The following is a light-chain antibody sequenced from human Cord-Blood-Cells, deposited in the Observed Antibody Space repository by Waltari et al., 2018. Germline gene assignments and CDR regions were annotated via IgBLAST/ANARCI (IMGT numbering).Light chain of an antibody. CDR3: AAWDDSLSGPV. V-gene: IGLV1-47*01. CDR1: SSNIGSNY. CDR2: RNN. Sequence: QSVLTQPPSASGPPGKRVTISCSGSSSNIGSNYVYWYQQLPGTAPKLLIYRNNQRPSGVPARFSGSKSGTSASLAISGLRSEDEADYYCAAWDDSLSGPVFGGGTKLTVL. J-gene: IGLJ3*02.